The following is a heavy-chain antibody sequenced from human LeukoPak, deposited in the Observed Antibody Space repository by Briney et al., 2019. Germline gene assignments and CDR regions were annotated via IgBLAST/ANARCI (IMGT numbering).Heavy chain of an antibody. Sequence: GASVKVSCKASGFMFTDYYIHWVRQAPGQGLEWMGWINPTSGGTNFAQRFQGRVTMTEDTSTDTAYMELSSLRSEDTAVYYCATEAFGPIGHYFDYWGQGTLVTVSS. V-gene: IGHV1-2*02. CDR2: INPTSGGT. CDR3: ATEAFGPIGHYFDY. J-gene: IGHJ4*02. CDR1: GFMFTDYY. D-gene: IGHD3-3*02.